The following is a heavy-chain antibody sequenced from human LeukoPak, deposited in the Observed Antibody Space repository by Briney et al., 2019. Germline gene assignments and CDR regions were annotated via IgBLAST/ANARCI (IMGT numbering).Heavy chain of an antibody. CDR1: GYTFTGYY. D-gene: IGHD5-18*01. Sequence: ASVKVSCKASGYTFTGYYMHWVRQAPGQGLEWMGWINPNSGGTNYAQKFQGRVTMTRDTSISTAYMELSRLRSDDTAVYYCARDPLDTERPGAYYSMDVWGQGPTVTVSS. J-gene: IGHJ6*02. CDR3: ARDPLDTERPGAYYSMDV. V-gene: IGHV1-2*02. CDR2: INPNSGGT.